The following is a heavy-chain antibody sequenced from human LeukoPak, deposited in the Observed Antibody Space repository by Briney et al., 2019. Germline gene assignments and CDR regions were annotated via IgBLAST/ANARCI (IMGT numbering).Heavy chain of an antibody. D-gene: IGHD1-26*01. CDR2: IWYDGSNK. V-gene: IGHV3-33*06. Sequence: GGSLRLSCAASGFTFSSYSMHWVRQAPGKGLEWVAVIWYDGSNKYYADSVKGRFTISRDNSKNTPYLQMNSLRAEDTAVYYCAKEKVLTYSGSYYYFDYWGQGTLVTVSS. CDR1: GFTFSSYS. CDR3: AKEKVLTYSGSYYYFDY. J-gene: IGHJ4*02.